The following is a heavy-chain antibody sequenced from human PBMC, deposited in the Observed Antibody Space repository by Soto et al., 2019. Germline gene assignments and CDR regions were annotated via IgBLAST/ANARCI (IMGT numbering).Heavy chain of an antibody. CDR2: IIPIFGTA. J-gene: IGHJ6*02. Sequence: QVQLVQSGAEVKKPGASVKVSCKASGYTFTSYAISWVRQAPGQGLEWMGGIIPIFGTANYAQKFQGRVTITADESTSTAYMELSSLRSEDTAVYYCARVLRFLEWLYSPFGGMDVWGQGTTVTVSS. V-gene: IGHV1-69*01. CDR3: ARVLRFLEWLYSPFGGMDV. D-gene: IGHD3-3*01. CDR1: GYTFTSYA.